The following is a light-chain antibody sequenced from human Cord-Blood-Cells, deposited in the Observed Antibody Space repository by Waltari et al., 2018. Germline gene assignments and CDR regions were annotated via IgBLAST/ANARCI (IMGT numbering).Light chain of an antibody. Sequence: DIHMTQSPSSLSASVGDRVTLTCQASQDISNYLNWYQQKPGKAPKLLIYDASNLETGVPSRFSGSGSGTDFTFTISSLQPEDIATYYCQQYDNLPITFGGGTKVEIK. V-gene: IGKV1-33*01. CDR3: QQYDNLPIT. J-gene: IGKJ4*01. CDR1: QDISNY. CDR2: DAS.